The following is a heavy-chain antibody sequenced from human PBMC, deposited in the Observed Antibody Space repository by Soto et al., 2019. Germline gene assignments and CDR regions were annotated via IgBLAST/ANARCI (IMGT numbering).Heavy chain of an antibody. CDR2: IRSSSSTI. CDR3: ASRAVDSYGDYYDSRAFVDLGMDV. CDR1: GFTFSSYS. Sequence: EVQLVESGGGLVQPGGSLRLSCAASGFTFSSYSMKRVRQAPEKGLEWVSYIRSSSSTIYYADSLKGRFTISRDNAKNSLYLQMNSSRDEDTVAYYCASRAVDSYGDYYDSRAFVDLGMDVWGQGTTVTVSS. V-gene: IGHV3-48*02. J-gene: IGHJ6*02. D-gene: IGHD3-22*01.